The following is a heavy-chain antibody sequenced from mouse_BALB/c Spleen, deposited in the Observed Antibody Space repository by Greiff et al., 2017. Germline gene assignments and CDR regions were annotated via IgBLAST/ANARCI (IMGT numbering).Heavy chain of an antibody. J-gene: IGHJ1*01. Sequence: VQRVESGPGLVQPSQSLSITCTVSGFSLTSYGVHWVRQSPGKGLEWLGVIWSGGSTDYNAAFISRLSISKDNSKSQVFFKMNSLQANDTAIYYCARNYWDWYFDVWGAGTTVTVSS. D-gene: IGHD4-1*01. CDR2: IWSGGST. V-gene: IGHV2-2*02. CDR1: GFSLTSYG. CDR3: ARNYWDWYFDV.